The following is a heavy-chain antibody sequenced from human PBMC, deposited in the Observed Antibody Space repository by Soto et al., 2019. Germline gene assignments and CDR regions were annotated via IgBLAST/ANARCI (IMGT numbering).Heavy chain of an antibody. Sequence: QVKLVQSGTEVKKPGASMKVSCKASGYSFGTSGISWVRQAPGQGLQWMGWISAYNGNTNYEQKLQDRVTMTTDTSTNTAYLELRSLRSDDTAMYYCARAGQYCDSSGYASWGQGTLVTVSS. CDR2: ISAYNGNT. CDR3: ARAGQYCDSSGYAS. D-gene: IGHD3-22*01. CDR1: GYSFGTSG. V-gene: IGHV1-18*01. J-gene: IGHJ4*02.